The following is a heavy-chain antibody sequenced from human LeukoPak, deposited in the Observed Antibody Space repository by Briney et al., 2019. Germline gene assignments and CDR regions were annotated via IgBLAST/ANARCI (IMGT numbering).Heavy chain of an antibody. CDR1: GFTFTNYN. CDR2: IIGTNSYI. Sequence: PGGSLRLSCAASGFTFTNYNMNWVRQAPRKGLEWVSSIIGTNSYIYYADSVKGRFTISRDNAKNSLYLQMNSLRAEDTAVYYCARIPNSANFPNWFDPWGQGTLVTVSS. V-gene: IGHV3-21*01. CDR3: ARIPNSANFPNWFDP. D-gene: IGHD4/OR15-4a*01. J-gene: IGHJ5*02.